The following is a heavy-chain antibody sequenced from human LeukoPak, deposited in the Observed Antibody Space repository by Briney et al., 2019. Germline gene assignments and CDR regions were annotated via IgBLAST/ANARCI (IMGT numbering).Heavy chain of an antibody. CDR2: INPNSGGT. D-gene: IGHD6-13*01. J-gene: IGHJ4*02. CDR1: GYTFTSYA. V-gene: IGHV1-2*06. CDR3: ARDGSSGGFDY. Sequence: ASVTVSCTASGYTFTSYAMNWVRQATGQGLEWMGRINPNSGGTNYAQKFQGRVTMTRDTSISTAYMELSRLRSDDTAVYYCARDGSSGGFDYWGQGTLVTVSS.